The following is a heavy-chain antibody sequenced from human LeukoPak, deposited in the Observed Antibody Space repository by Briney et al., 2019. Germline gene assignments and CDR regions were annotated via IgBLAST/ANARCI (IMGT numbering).Heavy chain of an antibody. D-gene: IGHD3-10*01. Sequence: PSETLSLTCTVSGGSISSGSYYWSWIRQPAGKGLEWIGRIYTRGSTNYNPSLKSRVTISVDTSKNQFSLKLSSVTAADTAVYYCARDYYGSGSSVFDPWGQGTLVTVSS. V-gene: IGHV4-61*02. CDR2: IYTRGST. CDR3: ARDYYGSGSSVFDP. CDR1: GGSISSGSYY. J-gene: IGHJ5*02.